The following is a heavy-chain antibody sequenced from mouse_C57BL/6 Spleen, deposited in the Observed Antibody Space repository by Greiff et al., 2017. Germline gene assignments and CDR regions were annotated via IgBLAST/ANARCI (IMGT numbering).Heavy chain of an antibody. CDR1: GYTFTSYW. CDR2: IYPGSGST. J-gene: IGHJ3*01. V-gene: IGHV1-55*01. CDR3: ARSSGTGFAY. D-gene: IGHD4-1*01. Sequence: VKPGASVKMSCTASGYTFTSYWITWVKQRPGQGLEWIGDIYPGSGSTNYNEKFKSKATLTVDTSSSTAYMQLSSLTSDDSAVYYCARSSGTGFAYWGQGTLVTVSA.